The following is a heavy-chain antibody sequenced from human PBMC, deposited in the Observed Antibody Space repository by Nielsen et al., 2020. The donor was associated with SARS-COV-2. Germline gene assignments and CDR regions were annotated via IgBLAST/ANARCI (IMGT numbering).Heavy chain of an antibody. Sequence: GESLKISCAASGFTFSDYYMSWIRQAPGKGLEWVSYISSSSSYTSYADSVKGRFTISRDNAKNSLYLQMNSLRAEDTAVYYCARDQCSGGSFYYYYYYYGMDVWGQGTTVTVSS. D-gene: IGHD2-15*01. CDR2: ISSSSSYT. V-gene: IGHV3-11*06. J-gene: IGHJ6*02. CDR1: GFTFSDYY. CDR3: ARDQCSGGSFYYYYYYYGMDV.